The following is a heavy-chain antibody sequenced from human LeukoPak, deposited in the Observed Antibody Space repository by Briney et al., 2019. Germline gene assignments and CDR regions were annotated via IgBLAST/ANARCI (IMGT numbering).Heavy chain of an antibody. CDR3: AKDGDFGSSLSD. D-gene: IGHD6-13*01. V-gene: IGHV3-9*01. CDR2: ISWNSGSI. Sequence: PGGSLRLSCAASGFTFDDYAMHWVRQAPGKGLEWVSGISWNSGSIGYADSVKGRFTISRDNAKNSLYLQMNSLRAEDTALYYCAKDGDFGSSLSDWGQGTLVTVSS. CDR1: GFTFDDYA. J-gene: IGHJ4*02.